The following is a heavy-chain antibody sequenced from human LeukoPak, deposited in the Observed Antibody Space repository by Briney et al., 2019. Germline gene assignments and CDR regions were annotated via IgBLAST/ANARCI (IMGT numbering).Heavy chain of an antibody. D-gene: IGHD3-16*01. V-gene: IGHV4-31*03. CDR1: GGSISSGGYY. CDR3: ARVEIMITFGGVISFGP. J-gene: IGHJ5*02. CDR2: IYYSGST. Sequence: SSETLSLTCTVSGGSISSGGYYWSWIRQHPGKGLEWIGYIYYSGSTYYNPSLKSRVTISVDTSKNQFSLKLSSVTAADTAVYYCARVEIMITFGGVISFGPWGQGTPVTVSS.